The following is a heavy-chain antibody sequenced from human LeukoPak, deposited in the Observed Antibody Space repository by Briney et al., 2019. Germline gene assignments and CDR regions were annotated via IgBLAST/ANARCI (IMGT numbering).Heavy chain of an antibody. J-gene: IGHJ4*02. Sequence: GGSLRLSCAASGFTFSSYGMHWVRQAPGKGLEWVAVISYDGSNKYYADSVKGRFTISRDNSKNTLYLQMNSLRAEDTAVYYCAKGKTYGIKFDYWGQGTLVTVSS. CDR1: GFTFSSYG. CDR3: AKGKTYGIKFDY. D-gene: IGHD4-17*01. V-gene: IGHV3-30*18. CDR2: ISYDGSNK.